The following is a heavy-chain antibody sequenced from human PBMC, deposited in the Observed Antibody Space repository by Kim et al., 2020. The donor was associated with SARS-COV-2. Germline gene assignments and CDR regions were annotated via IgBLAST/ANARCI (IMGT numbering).Heavy chain of an antibody. CDR3: ARGFTVVVAAKRSSFDP. Sequence: SETLSLTCAVYGGSFSGYYWSWIRQPPGKGLEWIGEINHSGSTNYNPSLKSRVTISVDTSKNRFSLKLSSVTAADTAVYYCARGFTVVVAAKRSSFDPWGQGTLVTVSS. J-gene: IGHJ5*02. CDR2: INHSGST. V-gene: IGHV4-34*01. CDR1: GGSFSGYY. D-gene: IGHD2-15*01.